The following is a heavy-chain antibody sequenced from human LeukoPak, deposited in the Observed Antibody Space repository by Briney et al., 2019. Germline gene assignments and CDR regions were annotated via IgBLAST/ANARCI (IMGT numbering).Heavy chain of an antibody. J-gene: IGHJ4*02. V-gene: IGHV1-69*05. CDR1: GGTFSSYA. CDR3: ARGMVHLQHWGPRGMPRRWDY. D-gene: IGHD1-1*01. CDR2: IIPIFGTA. Sequence: ASVKVSCKASGGTFSSYAISWVRQAPGQGLEWMGRIIPIFGTANYAQKFQGRVTITTDESTSTAYMELSSLRSEDTAVYYCARGMVHLQHWGPRGMPRRWDYWGQGTLVTVSS.